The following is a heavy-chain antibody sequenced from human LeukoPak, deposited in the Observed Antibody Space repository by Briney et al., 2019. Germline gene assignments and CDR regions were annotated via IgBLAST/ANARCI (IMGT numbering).Heavy chain of an antibody. Sequence: PGRSLTLSCAASGFTFSSNGMHWVRQAPGKGRGWVAVIWNDGSNKYYADSVKGRFTSSRDNSKNTLYLQMNSLRAEDTAVYYCARDHYCSSTSCYGGPGYYYGMDVWGQGATVTVSS. V-gene: IGHV3-33*01. D-gene: IGHD2-2*01. CDR1: GFTFSSNG. CDR3: ARDHYCSSTSCYGGPGYYYGMDV. CDR2: IWNDGSNK. J-gene: IGHJ6*02.